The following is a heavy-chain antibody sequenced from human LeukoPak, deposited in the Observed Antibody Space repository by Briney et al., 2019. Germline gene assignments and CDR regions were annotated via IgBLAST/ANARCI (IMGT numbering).Heavy chain of an antibody. CDR1: GFSFSSYS. J-gene: IGHJ4*02. D-gene: IGHD2-2*01. V-gene: IGHV3-21*06. Sequence: GGSLRLSCAASGFSFSSYSMNWVRQAPREGLEWVSSLSSSSSYIYSANSGKGLFINSSDNAKNSLYMQMNSLRAEEKAVYYCARDSCSSTRCYETHWGQGTLVSVSS. CDR2: LSSSSSYI. CDR3: ARDSCSSTRCYETH.